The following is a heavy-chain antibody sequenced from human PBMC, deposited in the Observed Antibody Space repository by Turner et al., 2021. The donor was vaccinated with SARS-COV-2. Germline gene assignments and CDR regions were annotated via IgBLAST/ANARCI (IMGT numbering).Heavy chain of an antibody. CDR1: GGSLSCGDYY. CDR2: IYYSGST. Sequence: QVQLQESVPGLVKPSQPLSLTCTVYGGSLSCGDYYWSWIRQPPGEGLDWIGYIYYSGSTYYNPSLKSRITIAVDTSKNQFSLKLISVTAADTAVYYGARVPRYNWNYSFDYWGQGTLVTVSS. D-gene: IGHD1-7*01. CDR3: ARVPRYNWNYSFDY. V-gene: IGHV4-30-4*01. J-gene: IGHJ4*02.